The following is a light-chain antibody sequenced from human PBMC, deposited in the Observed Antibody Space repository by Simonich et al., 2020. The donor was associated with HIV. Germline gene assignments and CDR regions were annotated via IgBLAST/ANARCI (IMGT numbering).Light chain of an antibody. CDR2: SNK. J-gene: IGLJ2*01. V-gene: IGLV1-44*01. Sequence: QSVLTQPPSASGTPGQRVSISCSGSTSNIGSTTVNWYQQLPGTAPKLLIYSNKQRPSGVPDRFSGSKSGTSASLAISGHQSEDEADYYCAAWDDSLNGVVFGGGTKLSVL. CDR1: TSNIGSTT. CDR3: AAWDDSLNGVV.